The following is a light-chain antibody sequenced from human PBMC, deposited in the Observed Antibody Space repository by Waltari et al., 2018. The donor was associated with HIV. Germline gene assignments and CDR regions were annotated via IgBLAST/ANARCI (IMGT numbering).Light chain of an antibody. Sequence: IQMTQSPSTLSASVGDRVAITCRASQSISGLLAWYQQKPGKAPNLLIYKASTLESGVPSRFSGSGSGTEFTLTISSLQPDDFATYYCQQYNTYSRTFGQGTKVEIK. V-gene: IGKV1-5*03. J-gene: IGKJ1*01. CDR1: QSISGL. CDR2: KAS. CDR3: QQYNTYSRT.